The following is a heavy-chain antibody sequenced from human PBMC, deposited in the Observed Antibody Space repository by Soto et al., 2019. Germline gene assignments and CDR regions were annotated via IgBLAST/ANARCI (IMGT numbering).Heavy chain of an antibody. CDR2: IWYDGSNK. D-gene: IGHD6-19*01. CDR3: ASGGAVADQIDY. Sequence: QVQLVESGGGVVQPGRSLRLSCAASGFTFSSYGMHWVRQAPGKGLEWVAVIWYDGSNKYYADSVKGRFTISRDNSKNTLYLQMNSLRAEDTAVYYCASGGAVADQIDYWGQGTLVTVSS. V-gene: IGHV3-33*01. CDR1: GFTFSSYG. J-gene: IGHJ4*02.